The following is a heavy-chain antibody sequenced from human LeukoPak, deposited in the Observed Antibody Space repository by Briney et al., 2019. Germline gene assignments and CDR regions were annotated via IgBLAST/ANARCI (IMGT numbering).Heavy chain of an antibody. Sequence: ASVKVSCKASGYTFTSYGISWVRQAPGQGLEWMGWINPNSGGTNYAQKFQGRVTMTRDTSISTAYMELSRLRSDDTAVYYCARGGGGGQLWLNYYYYYMDVWGKGTTVTVSS. V-gene: IGHV1-2*02. CDR2: INPNSGGT. CDR3: ARGGGGGQLWLNYYYYYMDV. D-gene: IGHD5-18*01. J-gene: IGHJ6*03. CDR1: GYTFTSYG.